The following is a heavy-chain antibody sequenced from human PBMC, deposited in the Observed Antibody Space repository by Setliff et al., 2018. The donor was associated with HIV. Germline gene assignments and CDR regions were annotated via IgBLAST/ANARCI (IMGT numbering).Heavy chain of an antibody. CDR1: GFTFSNYW. Sequence: GGSLRLSCAASGFTFSNYWMTWFRQAPGKGLEWVANIKQDGSEKYYVDSVEGRFTISRDNAKNSLYLQMNSLRADDTAVYYCARDYSYVAQAGYYAMDVWGQGTTVTVSS. CDR2: IKQDGSEK. D-gene: IGHD5-18*01. CDR3: ARDYSYVAQAGYYAMDV. J-gene: IGHJ6*02. V-gene: IGHV3-7*01.